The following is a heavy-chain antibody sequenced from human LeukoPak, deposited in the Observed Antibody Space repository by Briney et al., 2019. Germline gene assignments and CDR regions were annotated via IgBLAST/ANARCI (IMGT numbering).Heavy chain of an antibody. V-gene: IGHV4-39*01. J-gene: IGHJ4*02. CDR1: GGSISSSCYF. Sequence: SETLSLTCTVSGGSISSSCYFWGRILQPPGTGLEWIGSIYYGGSTYYSPSLRSRVTISVDTSKNQFSLNLSSVTAADTAVYYCARHDGRGGATMGALDYWGQGSLVTVSS. CDR3: ARHDGRGGATMGALDY. D-gene: IGHD4/OR15-4a*01. CDR2: IYYGGST.